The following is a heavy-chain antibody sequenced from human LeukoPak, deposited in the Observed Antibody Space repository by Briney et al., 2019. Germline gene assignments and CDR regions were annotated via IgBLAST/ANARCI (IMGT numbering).Heavy chain of an antibody. CDR2: ISYDGSNK. J-gene: IGHJ4*02. V-gene: IGHV3-30*03. CDR3: ARNTYYDILTGQGVYFDY. D-gene: IGHD3-9*01. CDR1: GFTFSSYG. Sequence: GGSLRLSCAASGFTFSSYGMHWVRQAPGKGLEWVAVISYDGSNKYYADSVKGRFTISRDNSKNTLYLQMNSLRAEDTAVYYCARNTYYDILTGQGVYFDYWGQGTLVTVSS.